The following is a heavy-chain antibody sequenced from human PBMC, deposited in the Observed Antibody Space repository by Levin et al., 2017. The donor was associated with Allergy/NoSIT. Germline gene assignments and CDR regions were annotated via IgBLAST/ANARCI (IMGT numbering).Heavy chain of an antibody. CDR1: GFTFSALW. V-gene: IGHV3-74*01. D-gene: IGHD2-2*01. CDR3: VRGACSSTSCLDS. CDR2: INSDGGNT. Sequence: HPGGSLRLSCAASGFTFSALWMHWVRQAPGKGLVWVSHINSDGGNTNYADSVKGRFTISRDNAKNTLYLQMNTLRAEDTAVYYCVRGACSSTSCLDSWGQGTLVTVSS. J-gene: IGHJ4*02.